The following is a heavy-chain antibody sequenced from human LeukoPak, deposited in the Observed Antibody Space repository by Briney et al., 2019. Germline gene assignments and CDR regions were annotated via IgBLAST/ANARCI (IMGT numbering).Heavy chain of an antibody. CDR1: GGSISSTGYY. CDR3: ARASDRYSSSPYNWFDP. CDR2: IYYSGST. Sequence: PSETLSLTCSVSGGSISSTGYYWVWIRQPPGKGLEWIGSIYYSGSTHYNPSLRSRVTISLDTSKNQFSLKLSSVTAADTAVYYCARASDRYSSSPYNWFDPWGQGTLVTVSS. J-gene: IGHJ5*02. D-gene: IGHD6-6*01. V-gene: IGHV4-39*07.